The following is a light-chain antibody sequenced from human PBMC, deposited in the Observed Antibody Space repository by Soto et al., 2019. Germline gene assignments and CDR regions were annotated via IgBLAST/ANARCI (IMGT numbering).Light chain of an antibody. CDR2: GAS. CDR3: QQYNDWLS. CDR1: QSVSSD. Sequence: EIVMTQSPATLSVSPGERATLSCRASQSVSSDLAWYQKKPGQAPSLLIYGASTRATGIPARFSGSGSGTEFTLTISSLQSEDFAVYYCQQYNDWLSFGGGTKVEIK. V-gene: IGKV3-15*01. J-gene: IGKJ4*01.